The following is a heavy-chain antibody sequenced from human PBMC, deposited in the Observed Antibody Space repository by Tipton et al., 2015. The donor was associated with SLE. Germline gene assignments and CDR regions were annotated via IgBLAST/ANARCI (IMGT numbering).Heavy chain of an antibody. D-gene: IGHD6-13*01. J-gene: IGHJ5*02. V-gene: IGHV4-61*09. CDR1: GGSITSGSYY. CDR3: AREIDPAAGYEFTWFDP. Sequence: TLSLTCIVSGGSITSGSYYWTWIRQPAGKGPEWIGHIYTSGSTNYNPSLKSRVTISVDTSKNQFSLNLTSVTAADTAVYYCAREIDPAAGYEFTWFDPWGQGTLVTVSS. CDR2: IYTSGST.